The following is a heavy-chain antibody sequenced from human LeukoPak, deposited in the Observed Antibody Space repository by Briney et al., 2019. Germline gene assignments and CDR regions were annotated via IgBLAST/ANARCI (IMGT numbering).Heavy chain of an antibody. CDR2: INTNTGNP. D-gene: IGHD6-13*01. Sequence: GASVKVSCKASGYTFTSYAMNWVRQAPGQGLEWMGWINTNTGNPTYAQGFTGRFVFSLDTSVSTAYLQISSLKAEDTAVYYCAREAAAGTYQHWFDPWGQGTLVTVSS. J-gene: IGHJ5*02. V-gene: IGHV7-4-1*02. CDR1: GYTFTSYA. CDR3: AREAAAGTYQHWFDP.